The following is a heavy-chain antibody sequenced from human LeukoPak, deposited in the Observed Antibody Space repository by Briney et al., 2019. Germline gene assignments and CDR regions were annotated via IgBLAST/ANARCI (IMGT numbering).Heavy chain of an antibody. CDR3: ARTGRNWNNFDY. V-gene: IGHV1-2*02. Sequence: ASVKVSCKASGYTFTDYNIHWVRQAPGQGLDWMGWINPNSGSTNSAQQFQGRVTMTRDTSIGTAYMELSRLRSDDTAMYYCARTGRNWNNFDYWGQGTLVAVSS. CDR2: INPNSGST. D-gene: IGHD1-20*01. J-gene: IGHJ4*02. CDR1: GYTFTDYN.